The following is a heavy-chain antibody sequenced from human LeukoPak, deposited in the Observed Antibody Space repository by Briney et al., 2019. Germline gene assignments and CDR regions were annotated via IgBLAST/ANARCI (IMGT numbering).Heavy chain of an antibody. Sequence: SVKVSCKASGGTLSSYAISWVRQATGQGLEWMGGIIPIFGTANYAQKFQGRVTITANESTSTAYMELSSLRSEDTAVYYCARSYDILTGYFDYRGQGTLVTVSS. CDR1: GGTLSSYA. CDR3: ARSYDILTGYFDY. J-gene: IGHJ4*02. CDR2: IIPIFGTA. V-gene: IGHV1-69*13. D-gene: IGHD3-9*01.